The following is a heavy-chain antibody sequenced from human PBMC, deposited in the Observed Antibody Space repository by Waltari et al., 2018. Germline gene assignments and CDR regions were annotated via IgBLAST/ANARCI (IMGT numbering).Heavy chain of an antibody. CDR2: IYHSGTT. J-gene: IGHJ4*02. CDR3: VRHGGYFSNFDY. D-gene: IGHD2-21*01. V-gene: IGHV4-39*01. CDR1: GGSISTIGYY. Sequence: QLQLQESGPGLVKPSETLSLTCTVSGGSISTIGYYWAWVRQPPGKGLEWIGTIYHSGTTYYNPSLESRVTISVDTSRNQFSLKLRSVTAADTAVYYCVRHGGYFSNFDYWGQGTLVTVSS.